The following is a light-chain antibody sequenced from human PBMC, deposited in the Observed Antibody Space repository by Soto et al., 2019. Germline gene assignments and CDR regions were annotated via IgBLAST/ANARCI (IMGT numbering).Light chain of an antibody. CDR1: SSDVGGYNY. J-gene: IGLJ1*01. V-gene: IGLV2-11*01. Sequence: QSALTQPRSVSGPPGQSVTISCTGTSSDVGGYNYVSWYQQHPGKAPKLTIYDVSNRPSWVPDRISGSKSGNTASLTISGLQAEDEADYYCCSYAGSYTFVFGTGTKVTVL. CDR3: CSYAGSYTFV. CDR2: DVS.